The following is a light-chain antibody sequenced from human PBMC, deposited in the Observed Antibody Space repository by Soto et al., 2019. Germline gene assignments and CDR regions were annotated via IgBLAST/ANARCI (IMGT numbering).Light chain of an antibody. V-gene: IGKV3-15*01. CDR3: QQYIDWPPGT. J-gene: IGKJ1*01. CDR2: DTS. CDR1: HSVSSS. Sequence: EIVVTQSPATLSVSPGERVTLSCRASHSVSSSLAWYQQRPGQAPRLLIYDTSTRAAGISARFSGSGSGTEFTLTISSLQSEDFAVYYCQQYIDWPPGTFGQGTAVEIK.